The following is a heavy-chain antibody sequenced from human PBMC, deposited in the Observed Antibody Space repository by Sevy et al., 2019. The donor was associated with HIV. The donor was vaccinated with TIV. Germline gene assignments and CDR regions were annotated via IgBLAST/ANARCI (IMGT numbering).Heavy chain of an antibody. Sequence: GESLKISCKGSGYTFSNYWIGWVRQMPGKGLEWMGVIYPGDSVTRYSPYFQGQVTMSADKSTSTAYLQWSRLKTSDTAIYYCARYPIVVVPAAEYYFDYWGQGTLVTVSS. D-gene: IGHD2-2*01. CDR2: IYPGDSVT. V-gene: IGHV5-51*01. J-gene: IGHJ4*02. CDR3: ARYPIVVVPAAEYYFDY. CDR1: GYTFSNYW.